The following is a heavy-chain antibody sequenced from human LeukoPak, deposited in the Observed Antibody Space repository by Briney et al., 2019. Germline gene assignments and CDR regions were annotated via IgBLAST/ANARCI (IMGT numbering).Heavy chain of an antibody. V-gene: IGHV3-48*03. Sequence: GGSLRLSCAASGFTFSSYEMNWVRQAPGKGLEWVSYISSSGSTIYYADSVKGRFTISRDNAKNSLYLQMNSLRAEDTAVYYCARGEEWFGELLAYDYWGQGTLVTVSS. CDR1: GFTFSSYE. J-gene: IGHJ4*02. CDR2: ISSSGSTI. D-gene: IGHD3-10*01. CDR3: ARGEEWFGELLAYDY.